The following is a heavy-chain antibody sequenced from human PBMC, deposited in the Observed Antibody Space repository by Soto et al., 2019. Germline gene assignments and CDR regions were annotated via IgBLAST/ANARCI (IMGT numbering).Heavy chain of an antibody. Sequence: ASVKVSCKASGYTFTSYGISWVRQAPGQGLEWMGWISAYNGNTNYAQKLQGRVTMTTDTSTSTAYMELRSLRSDDTAVYYCATVSTYDSSGYYWDYYYGTDVWGQGTTVTVSS. V-gene: IGHV1-18*04. CDR1: GYTFTSYG. CDR2: ISAYNGNT. D-gene: IGHD3-22*01. CDR3: ATVSTYDSSGYYWDYYYGTDV. J-gene: IGHJ6*02.